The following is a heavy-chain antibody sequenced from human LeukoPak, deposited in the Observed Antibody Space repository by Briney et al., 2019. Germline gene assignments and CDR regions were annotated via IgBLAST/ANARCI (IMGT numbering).Heavy chain of an antibody. V-gene: IGHV3-23*01. CDR1: GFTFSNFV. J-gene: IGHJ4*02. CDR3: VKVSNSDWNTFFDH. Sequence: PGGSLRLSCAASGFTFSNFVLNWVRQAPGKGLEWVASISKNGDTTHYVDSVKGRFAIFRDNSRNTLFLQMSSLRVEDTAVYHCVKVSNSDWNTFFDHWGPGSLVTVSS. CDR2: ISKNGDTT. D-gene: IGHD1/OR15-1a*01.